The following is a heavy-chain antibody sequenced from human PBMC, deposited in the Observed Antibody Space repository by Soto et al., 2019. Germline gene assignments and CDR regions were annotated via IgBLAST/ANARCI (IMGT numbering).Heavy chain of an antibody. D-gene: IGHD5-18*01. CDR3: SHSRTPRGDTARDRHFDY. V-gene: IGHV2-5*01. J-gene: IGHJ4*02. Sequence: QITLKESGPPLVNPTQTLTLTCTFSGFSLSTSGVGVGWIRQPPGKALEWLALIYWNDDKRYSPSLKSRLTITKDTSKNQVVPTKTNKDPLDTATYYCSHSRTPRGDTARDRHFDYWGQGTLVTVSS. CDR2: IYWNDDK. CDR1: GFSLSTSGVG.